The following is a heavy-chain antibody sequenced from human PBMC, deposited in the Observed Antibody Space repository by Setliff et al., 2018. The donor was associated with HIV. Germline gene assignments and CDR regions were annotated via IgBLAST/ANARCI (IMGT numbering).Heavy chain of an antibody. CDR2: INPNSGDT. D-gene: IGHD6-19*01. CDR1: GYIFTGYY. CDR3: VRGGPRGLEVAALEFDS. V-gene: IGHV1-2*06. J-gene: IGHJ4*02. Sequence: VASVKVSCKASGYIFTGYYMHWVRQAPGQRLEWMGRINPNSGDTDFAQNLRGRVTITRETSTKTVYMELSSLKFEDTAVYYCVRGGPRGLEVAALEFDSWGQGTLVTVSS.